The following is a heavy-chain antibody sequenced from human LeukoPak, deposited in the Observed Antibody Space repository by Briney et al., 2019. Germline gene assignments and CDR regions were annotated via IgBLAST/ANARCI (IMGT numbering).Heavy chain of an antibody. D-gene: IGHD6-19*01. Sequence: GGSLRLSCAASGFTFSSYWMHWVRQAPGKGLAWVSRINNDGSSITYADSVKGRFTTSRDNAKNTLYLQMHSLRVEDTAVYYCARDGGSGSLGAFDIWGQGTMVTVSS. CDR1: GFTFSSYW. V-gene: IGHV3-74*01. CDR3: ARDGGSGSLGAFDI. J-gene: IGHJ3*02. CDR2: INNDGSSI.